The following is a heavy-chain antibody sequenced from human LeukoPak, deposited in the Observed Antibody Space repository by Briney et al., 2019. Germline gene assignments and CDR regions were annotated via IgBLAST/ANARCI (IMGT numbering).Heavy chain of an antibody. CDR2: ISYDGSNK. CDR1: GFSFSHYG. CDR3: AGPSVVAANLDY. D-gene: IGHD2-15*01. Sequence: GGSLRLSCAASGFSFSHYGMHWVRQAPGKGLEWVAVISYDGSNKYYADSVKGRFTISRDNSKNTLYLQMNSLRAEDTAVYYCAGPSVVAANLDYWGQGTLVTVSS. V-gene: IGHV3-30*19. J-gene: IGHJ4*02.